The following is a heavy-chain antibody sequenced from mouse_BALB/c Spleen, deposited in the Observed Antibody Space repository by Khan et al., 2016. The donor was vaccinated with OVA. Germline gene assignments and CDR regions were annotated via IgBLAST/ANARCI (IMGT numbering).Heavy chain of an antibody. V-gene: IGHV9-3-1*01. Sequence: QIQLVQSGPELKKPGETVKISCKASGYTFTNYGMNWVKQAPGKGLKWMGWINTYTGEPTYADDFKGRFAFSLETSANTAYLQINNLKNEDTATYFCSRPHYFCYAMDYWGQGTSVTVSS. CDR2: INTYTGEP. D-gene: IGHD1-1*01. CDR3: SRPHYFCYAMDY. CDR1: GYTFTNYG. J-gene: IGHJ4*01.